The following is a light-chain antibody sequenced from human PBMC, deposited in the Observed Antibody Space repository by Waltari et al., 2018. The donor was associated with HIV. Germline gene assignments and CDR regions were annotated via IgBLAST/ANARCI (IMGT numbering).Light chain of an antibody. CDR2: DTS. J-gene: IGLJ3*02. Sequence: QAVVTQEPSLPVSPGGTVTLPCGSSTEAATSGHYPHWFQQKPGQAPTTLIFDTSNKHSWTPARFSGSLLGGKAALTLSGAQPEDEAEYYCLLSYSGASWVFGGGTKVTVL. CDR3: LLSYSGASWV. V-gene: IGLV7-46*01. CDR1: TEAATSGHY.